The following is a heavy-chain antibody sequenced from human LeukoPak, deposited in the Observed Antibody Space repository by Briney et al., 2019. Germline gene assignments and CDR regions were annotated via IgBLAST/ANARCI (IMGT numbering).Heavy chain of an antibody. CDR2: ISAYNGNT. J-gene: IGHJ4*02. CDR3: ARDPTYYDFWSGYSAHQSFDY. D-gene: IGHD3-3*01. CDR1: GYTFTSYG. V-gene: IGHV1-18*01. Sequence: ASVKVSCKASGYTFTSYGISWVRQAPGQGLEWMGWISAYNGNTNYAQKLQGRVTMTTDTSTSTAYMELRSLRSDDTAVYYCARDPTYYDFWSGYSAHQSFDYWGQGTLVTVSS.